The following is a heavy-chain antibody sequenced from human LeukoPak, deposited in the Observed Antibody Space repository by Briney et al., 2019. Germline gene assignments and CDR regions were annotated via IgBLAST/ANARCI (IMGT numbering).Heavy chain of an antibody. D-gene: IGHD3-16*01. Sequence: GRSLRLSCAASGFTFSSYAMHWVRQAPGKGLEWVAVISYDGSNKYYADSVKGRFTISRDNSKNTLYLQMNSLRAEDTAVYYCARDSMITFGGVSYYFDYWGQGTLVTVSP. CDR1: GFTFSSYA. CDR2: ISYDGSNK. CDR3: ARDSMITFGGVSYYFDY. J-gene: IGHJ4*02. V-gene: IGHV3-30-3*01.